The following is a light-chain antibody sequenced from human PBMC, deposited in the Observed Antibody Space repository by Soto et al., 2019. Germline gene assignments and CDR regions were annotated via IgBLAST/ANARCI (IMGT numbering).Light chain of an antibody. Sequence: EVVLTQSPDTLSLSPGETATLSCRASQSLRATYVAWYQQRPGQAPRLLIYGASFRATGIPDRFSGSGSGTDFTLTISRLEPEDFAVYYCQQYGSSPITFGQGTRLEIK. V-gene: IGKV3-20*01. J-gene: IGKJ5*01. CDR3: QQYGSSPIT. CDR2: GAS. CDR1: QSLRATY.